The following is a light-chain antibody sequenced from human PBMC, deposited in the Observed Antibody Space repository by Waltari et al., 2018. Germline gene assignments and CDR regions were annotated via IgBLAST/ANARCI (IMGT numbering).Light chain of an antibody. CDR1: NIGSKT. Sequence: SYILTQPPSVSVAPGQTARIPCGGNNIGSKTVHWYQQKPGQAPVLVVSDDSDRPSGIRERFSDSNSGNTATLTIRRVEAGDEADYYCQVWDSSSDHRVFGGGTTLTVL. V-gene: IGLV3-21*02. CDR3: QVWDSSSDHRV. J-gene: IGLJ3*02. CDR2: DDS.